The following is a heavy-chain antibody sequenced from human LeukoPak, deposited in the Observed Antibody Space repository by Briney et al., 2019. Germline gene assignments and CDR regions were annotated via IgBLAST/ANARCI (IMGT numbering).Heavy chain of an antibody. D-gene: IGHD2-2*02. J-gene: IGHJ4*02. V-gene: IGHV1-18*01. CDR2: ISAYNGNT. CDR3: AREYCSSTSCYNFVDY. CDR1: GYTFTSYG. Sequence: ASVKVSCKASGYTFTSYGISWVRQAPGQGLEWMGWISAYNGNTNYAQKLQGRVTRTTDTSTSTAYMELRSLRSDDTAVYYCAREYCSSTSCYNFVDYWGQGTLVTVSS.